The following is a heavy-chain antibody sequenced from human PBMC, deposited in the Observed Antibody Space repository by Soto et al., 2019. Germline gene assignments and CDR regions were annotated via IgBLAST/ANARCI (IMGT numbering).Heavy chain of an antibody. CDR3: ARGVMY. V-gene: IGHV4-61*01. Sequence: SETLSLTCTVSGASISSGTYPWSWIRQPPGKGLECVGFVFYTGTTSYNPSLKSRATISVDMSKKQFSLNLSSVTAADTAVYYCARGVMYWGQGTMGTVSS. J-gene: IGHJ4*02. CDR1: GASISSGTYP. CDR2: VFYTGTT. D-gene: IGHD2-21*01.